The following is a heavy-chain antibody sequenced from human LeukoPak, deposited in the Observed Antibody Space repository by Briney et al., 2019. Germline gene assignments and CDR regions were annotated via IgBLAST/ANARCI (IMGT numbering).Heavy chain of an antibody. J-gene: IGHJ5*02. CDR1: GFTFSSYA. Sequence: GGSLRLSCAVSGFTFSSYAVSWVRQAPGKGLEWVSAISGSGGSTYYADSVKGRFTISRDNSKNTLYLQMNRLRAEDTAVYYCAKGRGSGSYYIRWFDPWGQGTLVTVSS. V-gene: IGHV3-23*01. D-gene: IGHD3-10*01. CDR3: AKGRGSGSYYIRWFDP. CDR2: ISGSGGST.